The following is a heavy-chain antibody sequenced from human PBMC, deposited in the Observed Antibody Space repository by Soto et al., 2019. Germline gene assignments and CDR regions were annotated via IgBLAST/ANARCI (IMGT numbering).Heavy chain of an antibody. CDR3: AKTEPPRLAVAGPIDY. Sequence: HPGGSLRLSCAASGFTFDDYAMHWVRQAPGKGLEWVSGISWNSGSIGYADSVKGRFTISRDNAKNSLYLQMNSLRAEDTALYYCAKTEPPRLAVAGPIDYWGQGTLVTVSS. J-gene: IGHJ4*02. D-gene: IGHD6-19*01. CDR1: GFTFDDYA. CDR2: ISWNSGSI. V-gene: IGHV3-9*01.